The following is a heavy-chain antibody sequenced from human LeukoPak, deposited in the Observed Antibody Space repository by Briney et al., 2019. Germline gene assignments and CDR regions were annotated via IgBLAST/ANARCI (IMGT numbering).Heavy chain of an antibody. J-gene: IGHJ4*02. CDR1: GFSFSRAW. D-gene: IGHD3-3*01. V-gene: IGHV3-48*03. Sequence: GGSLRLSCAASGFSFSRAWMSWVRQAPGKGLEWIAYLSSSGSAFSYADSVKGRFTIARDNAKNSVCLEMNSLRADDTAVYYCARSARLMKGVVEVTALDDWGQGTLVTVSS. CDR2: LSSSGSAF. CDR3: ARSARLMKGVVEVTALDD.